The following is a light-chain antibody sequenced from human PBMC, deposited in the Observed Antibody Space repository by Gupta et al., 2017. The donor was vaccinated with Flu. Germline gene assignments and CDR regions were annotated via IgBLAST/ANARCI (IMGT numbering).Light chain of an antibody. CDR3: CSFAGIHTVWV. CDR2: DVS. V-gene: IGLV2-11*01. CDR1: SINVGGYNS. Sequence: VTMSCTGTSINVGGYNSVSWYQQHPGKAPKLMIFDVSERPSGVPDRFSGSKSGNTASLTISGLQADDEADYYCCSFAGIHTVWVVGGGTKLTVL. J-gene: IGLJ3*02.